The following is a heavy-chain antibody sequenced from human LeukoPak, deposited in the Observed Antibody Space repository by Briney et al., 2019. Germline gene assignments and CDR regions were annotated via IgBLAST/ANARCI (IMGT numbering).Heavy chain of an antibody. V-gene: IGHV3-74*01. CDR1: GFTFSSYW. CDR3: ARGGLTVTTHIDY. Sequence: GRSLRLSCAASGFTFSSYWMHWVRQAPGKGLEWVSRINNDGSSTSYADSVKGRFTISRDNAKNTLYLQMNSLRAEDTAVYYCARGGLTVTTHIDYWGQGTLVTVSS. D-gene: IGHD4-11*01. CDR2: INNDGSST. J-gene: IGHJ4*02.